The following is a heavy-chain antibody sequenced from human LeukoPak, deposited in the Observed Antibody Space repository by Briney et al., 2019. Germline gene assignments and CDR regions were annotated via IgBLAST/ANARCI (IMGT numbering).Heavy chain of an antibody. CDR2: IKKDGSEK. CDR1: GFTFSSYW. Sequence: TGGSLRLSCAASGFTFSSYWMSWVRQAPGKGLEWAANIKKDGSEKYYVDSVKGRFTISRDNAKNSLSLQMNSLRVEDTAVYYCARDHGSGSYWEGFDPWGQGTLVTVSS. J-gene: IGHJ5*02. D-gene: IGHD3-10*01. CDR3: ARDHGSGSYWEGFDP. V-gene: IGHV3-7*01.